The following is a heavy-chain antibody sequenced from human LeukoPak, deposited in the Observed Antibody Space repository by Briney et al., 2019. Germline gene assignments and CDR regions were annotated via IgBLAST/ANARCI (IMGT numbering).Heavy chain of an antibody. D-gene: IGHD6-13*01. CDR1: GDSMNTYY. J-gene: IGHJ5*02. CDR3: ARSRLWYHNFFDR. CDR2: IVYSGII. Sequence: PSETLSLTCTVSGDSMNTYYWNSIRQSPRKSLQWVGNIVYSGIIDYNPSLKSRVTISVATSKKSFSLTLSSVTAADPAVYYCARSRLWYHNFFDRWGEGTLVIVSP. V-gene: IGHV4-59*01.